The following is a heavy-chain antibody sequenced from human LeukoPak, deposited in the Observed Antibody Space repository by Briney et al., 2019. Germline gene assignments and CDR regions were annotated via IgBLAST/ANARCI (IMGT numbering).Heavy chain of an antibody. D-gene: IGHD3-10*01. CDR3: TRRGQGFDY. V-gene: IGHV3-9*01. Sequence: GGSLRLSCVVSGFSFDEYTMHWVRQTPGKALEWVSGISSDSRSVGTADSLKGRYIISRDNAKSTLYLQMNSLRPEDTAVYYCTRRGQGFDYWGQGTLVTVSP. J-gene: IGHJ4*02. CDR1: GFSFDEYT. CDR2: ISSDSRSV.